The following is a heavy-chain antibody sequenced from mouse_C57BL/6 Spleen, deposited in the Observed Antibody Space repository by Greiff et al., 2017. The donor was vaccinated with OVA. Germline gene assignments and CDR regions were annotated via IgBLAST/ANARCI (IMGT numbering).Heavy chain of an antibody. Sequence: VQLQQSGPELVKPGASVKISCKASGYTFTDYYMNWVKQSHGKSLEWIGDINPNNGGTSYNQKFKGKATLTVDKSSSTAYMELRSLTSEDSAVYYCARSEPPLYYVSSYWFAYWGQGTLVTVSA. J-gene: IGHJ3*01. CDR1: GYTFTDYY. CDR2: INPNNGGT. CDR3: ARSEPPLYYVSSYWFAY. V-gene: IGHV1-26*01. D-gene: IGHD1-1*01.